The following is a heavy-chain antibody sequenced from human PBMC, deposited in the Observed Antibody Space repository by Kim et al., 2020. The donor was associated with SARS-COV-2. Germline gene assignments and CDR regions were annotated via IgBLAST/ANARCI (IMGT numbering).Heavy chain of an antibody. CDR2: ISYDGSNK. CDR1: GFTFSSYG. V-gene: IGHV3-30*18. Sequence: GGSLRLSCAASGFTFSSYGMHWVRQAPGKGLEWVAVISYDGSNKYYADSVKGRFTISRDNSKNTLYLQMNSLRAEDTAVYYCAKDRGPDPPYGDYASTEGYNWFDPWGQGTLVTVSS. D-gene: IGHD4-17*01. CDR3: AKDRGPDPPYGDYASTEGYNWFDP. J-gene: IGHJ5*02.